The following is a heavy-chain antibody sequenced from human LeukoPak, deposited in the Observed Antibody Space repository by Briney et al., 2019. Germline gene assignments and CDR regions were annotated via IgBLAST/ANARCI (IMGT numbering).Heavy chain of an antibody. CDR3: ARGSYGSRHDAFDI. Sequence: ASVKVSCKASGYTFTGYDMHWVRQAPGQGLEWMGWFNPNSGGTNYAQKFQGRVTMTRDTSISTAYMELSRLRSDDTAVYYCARGSYGSRHDAFDIWGQGTMVAVSS. D-gene: IGHD5-18*01. V-gene: IGHV1-2*02. J-gene: IGHJ3*02. CDR2: FNPNSGGT. CDR1: GYTFTGYD.